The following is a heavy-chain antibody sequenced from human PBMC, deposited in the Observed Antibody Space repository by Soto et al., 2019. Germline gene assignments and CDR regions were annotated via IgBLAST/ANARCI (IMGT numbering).Heavy chain of an antibody. Sequence: QVQLVQSGAEVKKPGASVKLSCKASGYTFTSSYVHWVRQAPGQGLEWVAIINPNGGSTHYAQEFQGRGTVTRDTSTSTVFMELSSLHSDDTAVYYCARDLLAANYWGQGTLVTVSS. CDR1: GYTFTSSY. V-gene: IGHV1-46*01. CDR3: ARDLLAANY. J-gene: IGHJ4*02. D-gene: IGHD2-15*01. CDR2: INPNGGST.